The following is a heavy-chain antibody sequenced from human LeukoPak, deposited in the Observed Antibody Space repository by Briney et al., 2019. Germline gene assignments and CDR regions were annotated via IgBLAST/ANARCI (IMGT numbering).Heavy chain of an antibody. CDR2: ISGSDAST. CDR1: GFTFSNYA. V-gene: IGHV3-23*01. CDR3: AKELGLFVVVPAASGIFDY. J-gene: IGHJ4*02. D-gene: IGHD2-2*01. Sequence: GGSLRLSCAASGFTFSNYAMTWVRQAPGKGLEWLAWVSTISGSDASTYYADSVKGRFTISRDNSKNTLYLQMNSLRAEDTAVYYCAKELGLFVVVPAASGIFDYWGQGTLVTVSS.